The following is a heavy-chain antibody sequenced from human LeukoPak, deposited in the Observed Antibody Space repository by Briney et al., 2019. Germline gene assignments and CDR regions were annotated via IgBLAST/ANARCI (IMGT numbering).Heavy chain of an antibody. CDR3: ARGGGY. CDR1: GFTVNSNY. J-gene: IGHJ4*02. CDR2: IYRGGNT. D-gene: IGHD3-10*01. Sequence: GGSLRLSCAASGFTVNSNYMSWVRQAPGKGLEWVSVIYRGGNTYYADSVKGRFTISTDDSKNTLYLQMDSLRADDTAVYYCARGGGYWGQGTLVTVSP. V-gene: IGHV3-66*01.